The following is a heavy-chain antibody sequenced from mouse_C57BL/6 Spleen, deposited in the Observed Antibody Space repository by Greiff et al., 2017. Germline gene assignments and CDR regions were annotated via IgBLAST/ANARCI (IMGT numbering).Heavy chain of an antibody. V-gene: IGHV1-15*01. CDR3: TRDGAGPDY. D-gene: IGHD3-3*01. Sequence: VQLKQSGAELVRPGASVTLSCKASGYTFTDYEMHWVKQTPVHGLEWIGAIDPETGGTAYNQKFKGKAILTADKSSSTAYMELRSLTSEDSAVYYCTRDGAGPDYWGQGTTLTVSS. CDR2: IDPETGGT. J-gene: IGHJ2*01. CDR1: GYTFTDYE.